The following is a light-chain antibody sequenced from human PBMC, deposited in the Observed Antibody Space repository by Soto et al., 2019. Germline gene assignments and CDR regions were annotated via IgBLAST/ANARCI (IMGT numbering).Light chain of an antibody. Sequence: QSVLTQPPSVSGAPGQRVTISCTGSSSNIGAGYDVHWYQQLPGTAPKLLIHGNRNRALGVSDRFSGSKSGTSASLAITGLQVEDEAYYYCQSYDSSLSGLYVFGTGTKLTVL. J-gene: IGLJ1*01. CDR1: SSNIGAGYD. CDR3: QSYDSSLSGLYV. CDR2: GNR. V-gene: IGLV1-40*01.